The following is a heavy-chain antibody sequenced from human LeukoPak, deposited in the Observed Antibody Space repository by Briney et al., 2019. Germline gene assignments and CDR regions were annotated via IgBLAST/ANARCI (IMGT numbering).Heavy chain of an antibody. Sequence: SETLSLTCTVSGGSISSYYWSWIRQPAGKGLEWIGRIYTSGSTNNNPSLKSRVSISVDTSKNQFSLKLSSVTAADTAVYYCATGSRSGTSDAFDIWGQGTMVTVSS. V-gene: IGHV4-4*07. CDR3: ATGSRSGTSDAFDI. J-gene: IGHJ3*02. CDR2: IYTSGST. CDR1: GGSISSYY. D-gene: IGHD6-25*01.